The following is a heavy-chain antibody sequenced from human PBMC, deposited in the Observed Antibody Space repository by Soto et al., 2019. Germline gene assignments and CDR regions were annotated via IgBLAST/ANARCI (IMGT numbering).Heavy chain of an antibody. CDR3: VRAAGDWASHYLRDS. J-gene: IGHJ4*02. V-gene: IGHV3-33*01. D-gene: IGHD2-21*02. CDR1: GFTFSTYG. CDR2: IWFDGSNK. Sequence: GGSLRLSCAASGFTFSTYGMHWVRRAPGKGLEWVALIWFDGSNKFYADSVKGRLTISRDNSKNTMYLQMDSLRVEDTAIYYCVRAAGDWASHYLRDSWGQGTLVTVSS.